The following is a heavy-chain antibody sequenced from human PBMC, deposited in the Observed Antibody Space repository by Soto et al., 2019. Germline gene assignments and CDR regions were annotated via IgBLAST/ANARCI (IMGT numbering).Heavy chain of an antibody. D-gene: IGHD3-10*01. Sequence: QVQLVESGGGVVQPGRSLRLSCAASGFTFSSYGMHWVRQVPGKGLEWVAVIWYDGSNKYYADSVKGRFTISRDNSKNTLYLQMNSLRAEDTAVYYCARYGESYDAFDIWGQGTMVTVSS. CDR3: ARYGESYDAFDI. V-gene: IGHV3-33*01. CDR1: GFTFSSYG. J-gene: IGHJ3*02. CDR2: IWYDGSNK.